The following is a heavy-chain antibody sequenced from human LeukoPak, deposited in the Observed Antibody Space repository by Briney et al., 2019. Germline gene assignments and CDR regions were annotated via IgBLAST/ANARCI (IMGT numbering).Heavy chain of an antibody. CDR3: ARLGPLVGATTYFFDY. V-gene: IGHV5-51*01. D-gene: IGHD1-26*01. J-gene: IGHJ4*02. Sequence: GESLKISCKGSGYSFTDYWSAWVRQMPGKGLEWVGIIHPRDSDTRYSPSFQGQVTISADKSISTAYLQWSSLKASDTAMYYCARLGPLVGATTYFFDYWGQGTPVTVSS. CDR1: GYSFTDYW. CDR2: IHPRDSDT.